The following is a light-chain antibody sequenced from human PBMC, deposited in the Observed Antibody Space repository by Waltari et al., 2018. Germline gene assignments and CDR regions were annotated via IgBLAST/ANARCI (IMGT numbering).Light chain of an antibody. Sequence: SELTQPPSVSVSPGQTASITCSGDKLGDQYVSWFQQRPGQSPTLVIYQDKERPSGIPERFSGSNSGTTVTLTISGTQALDEADYYCQAWDSGPAVFGTGTKVTVL. J-gene: IGLJ1*01. CDR2: QDK. V-gene: IGLV3-1*01. CDR3: QAWDSGPAV. CDR1: KLGDQY.